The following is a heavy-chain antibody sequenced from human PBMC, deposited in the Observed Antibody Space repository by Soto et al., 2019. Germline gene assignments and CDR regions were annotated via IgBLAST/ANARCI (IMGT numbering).Heavy chain of an antibody. J-gene: IGHJ6*02. V-gene: IGHV4-59*01. CDR1: GGSISDFY. Sequence: SETLSLTCNVSGGSISDFYWSWIRQSPEKRLEWIGYLYYTGSTNYNPALKSRVTISLDTSKNQFSLKVRSVTAADTAVYYCARGGGYDFRSSQAPPIDVWGQGTTVTVSS. CDR3: ARGGGYDFRSSQAPPIDV. CDR2: LYYTGST. D-gene: IGHD3-3*01.